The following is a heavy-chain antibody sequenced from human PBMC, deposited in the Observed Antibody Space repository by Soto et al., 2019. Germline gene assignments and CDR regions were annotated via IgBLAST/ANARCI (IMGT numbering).Heavy chain of an antibody. CDR2: ISGYNGNT. V-gene: IGHV1-18*01. J-gene: IGHJ4*02. D-gene: IGHD3-22*01. Sequence: ASVKVSCKASGYTFTNYGFSWVRQAPGQGLEWMGWISGYNGNTNYAERLQGRVTMTTDTSTSTAYMELKSLRYDDTAVYYCARGSGYYYWDDYWGQGTLVTVSS. CDR3: ARGSGYYYWDDY. CDR1: GYTFTNYG.